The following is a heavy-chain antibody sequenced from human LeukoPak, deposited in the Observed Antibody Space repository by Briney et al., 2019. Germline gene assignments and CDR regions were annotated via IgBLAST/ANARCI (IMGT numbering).Heavy chain of an antibody. D-gene: IGHD6-13*01. V-gene: IGHV1-46*01. Sequence: ASVKVSCKASGYTFTSYYMHWVRQAPGQGLEWMGIINASASGGSTSYAQKFQGRVTMTTDTSTSTAYMELRSLRSDDTAVYYCARSEQQLVPEYFQHWGQGTLVTVSS. CDR3: ARSEQQLVPEYFQH. CDR2: INASASGGST. CDR1: GYTFTSYY. J-gene: IGHJ1*01.